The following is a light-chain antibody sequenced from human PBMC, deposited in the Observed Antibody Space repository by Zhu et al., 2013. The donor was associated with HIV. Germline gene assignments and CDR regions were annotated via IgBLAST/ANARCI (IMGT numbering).Light chain of an antibody. J-gene: IGKJ2*03. Sequence: EIVMTQSPATLSVSPGERATLSCRASQTVRSYLAWYQQRPGQAPRLLIYGASTRATGVPARFSGSGSGTEFTLTISSLQSEDFAVYYCQHYNYWPPYSFGQGTKLEIK. V-gene: IGKV3-15*01. CDR3: QHYNYWPPYS. CDR1: QTVRSY. CDR2: GAS.